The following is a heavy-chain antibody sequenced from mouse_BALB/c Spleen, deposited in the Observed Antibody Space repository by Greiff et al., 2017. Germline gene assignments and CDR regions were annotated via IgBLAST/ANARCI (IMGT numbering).Heavy chain of an antibody. D-gene: IGHD2-12*01. J-gene: IGHJ3*01. Sequence: EVQLQQSGAELVRPGALVKLSCKASGFNIKDYYMHWVKQRPEQGLEWIGWIDPENGNTIYDPKFQGKASITADTSSNTAYLQLSSLTSEDTAVYYCARYSFRFAYWGQGTLVTVSA. CDR1: GFNIKDYY. CDR2: IDPENGNT. CDR3: ARYSFRFAY. V-gene: IGHV14-1*02.